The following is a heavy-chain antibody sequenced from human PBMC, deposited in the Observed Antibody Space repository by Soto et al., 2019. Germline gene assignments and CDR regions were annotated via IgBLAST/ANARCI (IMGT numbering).Heavy chain of an antibody. Sequence: ETLSLTCTVSGGSISSYYWSWIRQPPGKGLEWIGYIYYSGSTNYNPSLKSRVTISVDTSKNQFSLKLSSVTAADTAVYYCARYNWNDAGAFDIWGQGTMVTVSS. V-gene: IGHV4-59*01. CDR1: GGSISSYY. CDR3: ARYNWNDAGAFDI. D-gene: IGHD1-1*01. J-gene: IGHJ3*02. CDR2: IYYSGST.